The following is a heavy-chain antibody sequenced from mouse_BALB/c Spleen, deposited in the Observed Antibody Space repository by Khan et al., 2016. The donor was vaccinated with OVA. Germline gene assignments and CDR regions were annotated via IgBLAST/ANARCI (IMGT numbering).Heavy chain of an antibody. CDR2: TYPGGGYT. Sequence: QVQLQQSGAELVRPGTSVKMSCKAAGYTFTNYWIGWVKQRPGHGLEWIGDTYPGGGYTTYNGKFKGKANPNAATSSHTAYMQLRGLTSEDSAIYYWSRRGAARATWDYFDCWGQGTTLTVSS. V-gene: IGHV1-63*02. J-gene: IGHJ2*01. CDR1: GYTFTNYW. CDR3: SRRGAARATWDYFDC. D-gene: IGHD3-1*01.